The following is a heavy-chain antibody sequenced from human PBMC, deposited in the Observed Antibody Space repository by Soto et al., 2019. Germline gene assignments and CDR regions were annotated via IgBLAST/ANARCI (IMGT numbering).Heavy chain of an antibody. CDR2: IYYSGST. J-gene: IGHJ6*03. D-gene: IGHD2-15*01. CDR1: GGSISSSSYY. CDR3: ARGVVVPPVGYYYYYMDV. V-gene: IGHV4-39*01. Sequence: QLQLQESGPGLVKPSETLSLTCTVSGGSISSSSYYWGWIRQPPGKGLEWIGSIYYSGSTYYDPSLKSRVTISVDTSKNQFSLTLRSVTAADTAVYYSARGVVVPPVGYYYYYMDVWGKGTTVTVSS.